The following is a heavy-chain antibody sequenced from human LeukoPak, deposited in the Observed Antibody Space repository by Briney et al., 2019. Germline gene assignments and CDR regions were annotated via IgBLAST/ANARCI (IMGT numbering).Heavy chain of an antibody. V-gene: IGHV4-59*08. J-gene: IGHJ5*02. D-gene: IGHD6-13*01. Sequence: SETLSLTCTVSGGSISSYYWSWIRQPPGKGLEWIGYIYYSGSTNYNPSLKSRVTISVDTSKNQFSLKLSSVTAADTAVYYCASTVIAAAGKGWFDPWGQGTLVTVSS. CDR2: IYYSGST. CDR3: ASTVIAAAGKGWFDP. CDR1: GGSISSYY.